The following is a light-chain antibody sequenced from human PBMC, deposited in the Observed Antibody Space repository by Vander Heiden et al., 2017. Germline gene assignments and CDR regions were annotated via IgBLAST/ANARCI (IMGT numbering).Light chain of an antibody. J-gene: IGKJ1*01. V-gene: IGKV3-20*01. CDR3: QQYSNSRT. CDR2: GAS. Sequence: VLTPSPGTLSWSPGDRATLSCRASQSVSSCYAAWYQQKPRQAPSLIIYGASSRATGTPDSISGGGARTDFTLTSSRLDPEDFAVYYCQQYSNSRTFGQGTKVEIK. CDR1: QSVSSCY.